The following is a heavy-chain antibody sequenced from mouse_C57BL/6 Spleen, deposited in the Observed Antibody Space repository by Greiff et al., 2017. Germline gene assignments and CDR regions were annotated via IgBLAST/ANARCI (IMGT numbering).Heavy chain of an antibody. CDR2: IRSKSNNYAT. Sequence: EVKLLESGGGLVQPKGSLKLSCAASGFSFNTYAMNWVRQAPGKGLEWVARIRSKSNNYATYYADSVKDRFTISRDDSESMLYLQMNNLKTEDTAMYYCVRPGYSNYGFAYWGQGTLVTVSA. V-gene: IGHV10-1*01. CDR3: VRPGYSNYGFAY. D-gene: IGHD2-5*01. J-gene: IGHJ3*01. CDR1: GFSFNTYA.